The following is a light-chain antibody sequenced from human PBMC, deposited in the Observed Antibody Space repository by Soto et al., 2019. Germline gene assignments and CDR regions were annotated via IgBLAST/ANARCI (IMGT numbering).Light chain of an antibody. J-gene: IGLJ2*01. CDR1: SSDVGTFNY. Sequence: QSVLTQPRSVSGSPGQSVTISYNGTSSDVGTFNYVSWYQQHPGKAPKLIIYDVTQRPSGVPDRFSGSKSGNTASLTISGLQSEDEADYFCCSYAGTNTYVVIGGGTKVTVL. CDR2: DVT. V-gene: IGLV2-11*01. CDR3: CSYAGTNTYVV.